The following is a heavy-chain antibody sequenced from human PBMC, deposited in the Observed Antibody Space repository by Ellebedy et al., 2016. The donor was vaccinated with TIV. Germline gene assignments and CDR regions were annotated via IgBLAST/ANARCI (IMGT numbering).Heavy chain of an antibody. CDR2: ISAYNGNT. CDR1: GGTFRRHV. Sequence: AASVKVSCKASGGTFRRHVISWVRQAPGQGLEWMGWISAYNGNTNYAQNLQGRVTMTTDTSTSTAYMDLRSLRSDDTAVYYCARDNAKMRGIYPDWGQGTLVTVSS. J-gene: IGHJ4*02. D-gene: IGHD2/OR15-2a*01. CDR3: ARDNAKMRGIYPD. V-gene: IGHV1-18*01.